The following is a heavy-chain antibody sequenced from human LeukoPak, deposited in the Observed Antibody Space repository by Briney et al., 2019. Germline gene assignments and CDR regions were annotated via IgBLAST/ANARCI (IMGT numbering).Heavy chain of an antibody. J-gene: IGHJ4*02. V-gene: IGHV3-23*01. CDR2: ISGSGGST. CDR1: GFTFSSYA. Sequence: GGSLRLSCAASGFTFSSYAMNWVRQAPGKGLGWVSAISGSGGSTYYFVKGRFTISRDNSKNTLYLQMNSLRAEDTAVYYCAKGYCSSTSCKESFFGYWGQGTLVTVSS. D-gene: IGHD2-2*01. CDR3: AKGYCSSTSCKESFFGY.